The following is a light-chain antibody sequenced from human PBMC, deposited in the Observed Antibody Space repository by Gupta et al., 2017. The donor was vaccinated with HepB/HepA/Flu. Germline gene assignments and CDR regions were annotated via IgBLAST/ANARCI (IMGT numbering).Light chain of an antibody. CDR2: KNN. Sequence: QSVLTQPPSVSGAPGQRVTISCAGSSSNIGAGYYVHWYQQLPGTAPKLLIYKNNNRPSGVPDRFSASKSGTSASLAITGLQTEDEADYYCQSYDSSRTDCVFGTGTKVTVL. CDR1: SSNIGAGYY. V-gene: IGLV1-40*01. CDR3: QSYDSSRTDCV. J-gene: IGLJ1*01.